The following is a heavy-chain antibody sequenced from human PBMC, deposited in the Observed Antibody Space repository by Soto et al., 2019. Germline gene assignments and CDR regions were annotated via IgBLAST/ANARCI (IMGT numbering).Heavy chain of an antibody. CDR2: IYHSGST. J-gene: IGHJ4*02. D-gene: IGHD6-19*01. CDR3: ARVAGSGWYDG. Sequence: SETLSLTCAVSGGYIVSGGYSWSWIRQPPGKGLEYIGHIYHSGSTYYNPSLKSRVAISVDISKNQFSLKLSSVTAADTAVYYCARVAGSGWYDGWGQGTLVTVSS. V-gene: IGHV4-30-2*01. CDR1: GGYIVSGGYS.